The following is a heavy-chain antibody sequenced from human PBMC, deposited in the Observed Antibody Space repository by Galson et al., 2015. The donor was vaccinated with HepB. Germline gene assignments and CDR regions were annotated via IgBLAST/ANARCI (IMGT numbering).Heavy chain of an antibody. J-gene: IGHJ4*02. CDR3: ARDIRPHCSTRCYLTFDY. Sequence: SLRLSCAASGFRFSDYYMAWIRQAPGKGLEWISYISTSSDYTNYADSVKGRFTISRDNAQNSLFLQMNTLRVEDTAVYYCARDIRPHCSTRCYLTFDYWGQGILVTVSS. CDR2: ISTSSDYT. V-gene: IGHV3-11*06. CDR1: GFRFSDYY. D-gene: IGHD2-2*01.